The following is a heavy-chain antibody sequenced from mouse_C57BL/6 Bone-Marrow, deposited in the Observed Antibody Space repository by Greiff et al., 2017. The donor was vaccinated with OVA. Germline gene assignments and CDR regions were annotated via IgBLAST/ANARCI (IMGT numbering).Heavy chain of an antibody. CDR1: GFSLTSYA. Sequence: VQLQESGPGLVAPSQSLSITCTASGFSLTSYAISWVRQPPGKGLEWIGVIWTGGGTNYYSALNTRLSISKDNSKSQVFLKMTSLQTDDTARDDCARGVYYDYGGWYFDVWGTGTTVTVSS. CDR3: ARGVYYDYGGWYFDV. V-gene: IGHV2-9-1*01. CDR2: IWTGGGT. J-gene: IGHJ1*03. D-gene: IGHD2-4*01.